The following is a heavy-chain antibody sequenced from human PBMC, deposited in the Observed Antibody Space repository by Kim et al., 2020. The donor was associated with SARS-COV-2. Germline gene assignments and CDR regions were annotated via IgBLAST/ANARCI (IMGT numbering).Heavy chain of an antibody. J-gene: IGHJ3*02. CDR2: ISYDGSNK. D-gene: IGHD2-2*01. CDR1: GFTFSSYA. CDR3: ARGLEYARHGMGAFDI. Sequence: GGSLRLSCAASGFTFSSYAMHWVRQAPGKGLDWVAVISYDGSNKYYADSVKGRFTISRDNSKNTLYLQMNSLRAEDTAVYYCARGLEYARHGMGAFDIWGQGTMVTVSS. V-gene: IGHV3-30*04.